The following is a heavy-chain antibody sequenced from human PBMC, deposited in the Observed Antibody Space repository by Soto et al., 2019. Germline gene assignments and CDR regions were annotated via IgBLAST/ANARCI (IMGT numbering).Heavy chain of an antibody. CDR2: IYYSGST. CDR3: ARYAEYYYDFWSGYRYDY. CDR1: GGSISSYY. V-gene: IGHV4-59*08. J-gene: IGHJ4*02. D-gene: IGHD3-3*01. Sequence: QVQLQESGPGLVKPSATLSLTCTVSGGSISSYYWSWIRQPPGKGLEWIGYIYYSGSTNYNPSLKSRVTITVDTSSNQFSVKLSSVTAADTAVYYCARYAEYYYDFWSGYRYDYWGQGTLVTVSS.